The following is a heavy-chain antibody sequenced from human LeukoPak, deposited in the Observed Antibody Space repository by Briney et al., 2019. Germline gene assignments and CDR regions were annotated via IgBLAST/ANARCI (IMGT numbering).Heavy chain of an antibody. CDR2: INWNGGST. J-gene: IGHJ3*02. D-gene: IGHD1-26*01. V-gene: IGHV3-20*04. CDR1: GFTFDDYG. Sequence: PGGSLRLSCAASGFTFDDYGMSWVRQAPGKGLEWVSGINWNGGSTGYADSVKGRFTISRDNAKNSLYLQMNSLRAEDTAVYYCARDQGWDRRDAFDIWGQGTMVTVSS. CDR3: ARDQGWDRRDAFDI.